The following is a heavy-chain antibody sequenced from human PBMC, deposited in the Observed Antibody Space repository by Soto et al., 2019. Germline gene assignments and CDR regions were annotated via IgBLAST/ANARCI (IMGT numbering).Heavy chain of an antibody. V-gene: IGHV1-18*01. Sequence: GASVKVSCKTSGYTFNTYGINWVRQAPGQGLELMGWISAYDGKTTYAEKFQGRVTLTTDTSTSTAYMELRSLRSDDTAIYYCARDPHEFRTSYWFDPWGQGTPVTVSS. D-gene: IGHD3-10*01. CDR2: ISAYDGKT. CDR1: GYTFNTYG. CDR3: ARDPHEFRTSYWFDP. J-gene: IGHJ5*02.